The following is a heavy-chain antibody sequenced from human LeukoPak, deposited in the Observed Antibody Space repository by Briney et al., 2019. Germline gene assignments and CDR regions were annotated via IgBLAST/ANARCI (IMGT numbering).Heavy chain of an antibody. CDR1: GFTVSTTY. D-gene: IGHD3-16*02. V-gene: IGHV3-66*01. Sequence: GGSLRLSCATSGFTVSTTYMNWVRQAPGKGLEWVTVIYSGGSTYYADSVKGRFIISRDNSKNTLYLQMNSLRAEDTAVYYCARDLSYDYVWGSYRYGYWGQGTLVTVSS. J-gene: IGHJ4*02. CDR3: ARDLSYDYVWGSYRYGY. CDR2: IYSGGST.